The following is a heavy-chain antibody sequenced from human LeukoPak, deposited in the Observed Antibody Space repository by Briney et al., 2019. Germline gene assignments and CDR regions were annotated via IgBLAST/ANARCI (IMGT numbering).Heavy chain of an antibody. CDR1: GGSFSGYY. CDR3: AREGRDGYNSAFDI. V-gene: IGHV4-34*01. D-gene: IGHD5-24*01. Sequence: SETLSLTCAVYGGSFSGYYWSWIRQPPGKGLEWIGEINHSGSTNYNPSLKSRVTISVDTSKNQFSLKLSSVTAADTAVYYCAREGRDGYNSAFDIWGQGTMVTVSS. CDR2: INHSGST. J-gene: IGHJ3*02.